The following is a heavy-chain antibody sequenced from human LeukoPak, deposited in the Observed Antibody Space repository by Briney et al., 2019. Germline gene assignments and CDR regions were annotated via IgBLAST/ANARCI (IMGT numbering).Heavy chain of an antibody. CDR2: MNPNSGNT. CDR3: ARPYSSSWDNWFDP. J-gene: IGHJ5*02. CDR1: GYTFIDYY. D-gene: IGHD6-13*01. V-gene: IGHV1-8*03. Sequence: ASVKVSCKASGYTFIDYYMHWVRQAPGQGLEWMGWMNPNSGNTGYAQKFQGRVTITRNTSISTAYMELSSLRSEDTAVYYCARPYSSSWDNWFDPWGQGTLVTVSS.